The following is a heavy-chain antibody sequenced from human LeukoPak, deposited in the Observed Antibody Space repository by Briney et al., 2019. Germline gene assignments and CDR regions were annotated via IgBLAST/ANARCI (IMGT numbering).Heavy chain of an antibody. J-gene: IGHJ6*02. CDR3: ARDQAPYDSSGYFSV. CDR1: GFIFSNYA. D-gene: IGHD3-22*01. Sequence: GGSLRLSCAASGFIFSNYAMHWVRQAPGKGLEWVAVIWYDGSNKYYADSVKGRFTISRDNSKNTLYLQMNSLRAEDTAVYYCARDQAPYDSSGYFSVWGQGTTVTVSS. V-gene: IGHV3-33*08. CDR2: IWYDGSNK.